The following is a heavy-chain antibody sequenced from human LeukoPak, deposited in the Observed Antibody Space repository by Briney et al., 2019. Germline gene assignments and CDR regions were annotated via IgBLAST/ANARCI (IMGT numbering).Heavy chain of an antibody. J-gene: IGHJ5*02. CDR3: ARNFLYLVNWNYGSNWFDP. CDR2: INTNTGNP. V-gene: IGHV7-4-1*02. D-gene: IGHD1-7*01. Sequence: GASVKVSCKASGYTFTSYAMNWVRQAPGQGLEWMGWINTNTGNPTYAQGFTGRFVFSLDTSVSTAYLQISGLKAEDTAVYYCARNFLYLVNWNYGSNWFDPWGQGTLVTVSS. CDR1: GYTFTSYA.